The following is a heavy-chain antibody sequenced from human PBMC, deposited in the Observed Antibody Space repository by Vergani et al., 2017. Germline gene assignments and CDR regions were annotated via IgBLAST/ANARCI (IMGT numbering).Heavy chain of an antibody. Sequence: QVQLQESGPGLVKPSETLSLTCTVSGGSISSHYWSWIRQPPVKGLEWIGYIYYSGSTNYNPSLKSRVTISVDTSNNQFSLKLSSVTAADTAMYYCARRSGIVYDIFSGTQYFFDFWGQGTLVTVSS. J-gene: IGHJ4*02. D-gene: IGHD3-9*01. CDR2: IYYSGST. V-gene: IGHV4-59*11. CDR3: ARRSGIVYDIFSGTQYFFDF. CDR1: GGSISSHY.